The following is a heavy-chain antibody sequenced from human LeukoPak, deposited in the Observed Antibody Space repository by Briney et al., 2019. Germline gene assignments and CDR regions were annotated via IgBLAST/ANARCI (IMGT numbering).Heavy chain of an antibody. D-gene: IGHD2-15*01. CDR2: MNPNSGNT. CDR1: GYTFTSYD. J-gene: IGHJ3*02. Sequence: GASVKVSCKASGYTFTSYDINWVRQATGQGLEWMGWMNPNSGNTGYAQKFQGRVTITRNTSISTAYMELSSLRSEDTAVYYCARRRYCSGGSCSDAFDIWGQGTMVTVSS. V-gene: IGHV1-8*03. CDR3: ARRRYCSGGSCSDAFDI.